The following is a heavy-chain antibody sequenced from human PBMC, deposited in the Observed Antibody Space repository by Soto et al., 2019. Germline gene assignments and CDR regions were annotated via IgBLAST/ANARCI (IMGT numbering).Heavy chain of an antibody. CDR2: IYYSGST. V-gene: IGHV4-31*03. CDR3: ARELPTTVRYGNYFDY. Sequence: QVQLQESGPGLAKPSQTLSLTCTVSGGSISSGGYYWSWIRQHPGKGLEWIGYIYYSGSTYYNPSLKSRVTISVDTSKNQFSLKLSSVTAADTAVYYCARELPTTVRYGNYFDYWGQGTLVTVSS. D-gene: IGHD4-17*01. J-gene: IGHJ4*02. CDR1: GGSISSGGYY.